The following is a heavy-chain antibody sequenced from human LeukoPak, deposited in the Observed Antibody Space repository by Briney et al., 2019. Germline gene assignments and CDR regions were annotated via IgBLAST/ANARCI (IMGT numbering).Heavy chain of an antibody. J-gene: IGHJ6*03. CDR1: GFTFSDYY. D-gene: IGHD6-13*01. CDR2: ISSSGSTI. CDR3: ARSSGYRRVYYYYMDV. V-gene: IGHV3-11*04. Sequence: GGSLRLSCAASGFTFSDYYMSWIRQAPGKGLEWVSYISSSGSTIYYADSVKGRFTISRDNAKNSLYLQMNSLRAADTAVYYCARSSGYRRVYYYYMDVWGKGTTVTVSS.